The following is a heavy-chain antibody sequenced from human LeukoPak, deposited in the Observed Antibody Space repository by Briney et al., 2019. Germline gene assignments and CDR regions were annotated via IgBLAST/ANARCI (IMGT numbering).Heavy chain of an antibody. Sequence: SETLSLTCAVYGGSFSGYYWSWIRQPPGKGLEWIGEINHSGSTNYNPSLKSRVTISVDTSKNQFSLKLSSVTAADTAVYYCVRLSYSSSWYKKPFDPSGQGTLVTVSS. J-gene: IGHJ5*02. CDR1: GGSFSGYY. V-gene: IGHV4-34*01. D-gene: IGHD6-13*01. CDR3: VRLSYSSSWYKKPFDP. CDR2: INHSGST.